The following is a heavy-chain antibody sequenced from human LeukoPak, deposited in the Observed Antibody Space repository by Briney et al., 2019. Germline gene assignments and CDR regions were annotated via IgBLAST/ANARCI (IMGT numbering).Heavy chain of an antibody. Sequence: PGGSLRLSCAASGFTFEDYGMSWGRHAPAKRLDLVSGVNLNGDSTVYSDSVKGRFSISTVNAKNSLYLQMNSLITEDTALYYCARDKYKSFVWGTHRYLASWGQGIQVIVPS. V-gene: IGHV3-20*04. CDR1: GFTFEDYG. CDR3: ARDKYKSFVWGTHRYLAS. D-gene: IGHD3-16*02. J-gene: IGHJ5*01. CDR2: VNLNGDST.